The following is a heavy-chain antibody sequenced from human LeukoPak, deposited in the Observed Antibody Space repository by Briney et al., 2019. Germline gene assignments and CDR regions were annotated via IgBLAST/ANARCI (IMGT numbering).Heavy chain of an antibody. CDR2: INPNSGGT. CDR3: AREPRRHFDY. CDR1: GYTSGDYY. V-gene: IGHV1-2*02. Sequence: ASVKVSCKASGYTSGDYYMHWVRQAPGQGLEWMGWINPNSGGTNYAQKFRGRVTMTRDTSITTAYMELSTVTSDDTAVYFCAREPRRHFDYWGQGTLVTVSS. J-gene: IGHJ4*02.